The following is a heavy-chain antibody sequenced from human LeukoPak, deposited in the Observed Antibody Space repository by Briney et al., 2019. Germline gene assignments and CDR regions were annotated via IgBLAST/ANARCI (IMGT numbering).Heavy chain of an antibody. CDR1: GGSFSGYY. CDR3: ARAQTQYYYGSGSYSRGSGWFDP. Sequence: SETLSLTCAVYGGSFSGYYWSWIRQPPGKGLEWIGEINHSGSTNYNPSLKSRVTISVDTSKNQFSLKLSSVTAADTAVYYCARAQTQYYYGSGSYSRGSGWFDPWGQGTLVTVSS. D-gene: IGHD3-10*01. V-gene: IGHV4-34*01. J-gene: IGHJ5*02. CDR2: INHSGST.